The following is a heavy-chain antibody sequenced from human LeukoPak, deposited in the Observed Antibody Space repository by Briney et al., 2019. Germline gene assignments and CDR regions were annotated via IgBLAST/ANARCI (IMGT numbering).Heavy chain of an antibody. CDR1: GYSFTSYW. CDR3: ARVPPLCGSGSYYNSFGWFDP. J-gene: IGHJ5*02. D-gene: IGHD3-10*01. V-gene: IGHV5-51*01. CDR2: IYPGDSDT. Sequence: GESLKISCKGSGYSFTSYWIGWVRQMPGKGLEWMGIIYPGDSDTRYSPSLQGQVTISADKSISTAYLQWSSLKASDTAMYYCARVPPLCGSGSYYNSFGWFDPWGQGTLVTVSS.